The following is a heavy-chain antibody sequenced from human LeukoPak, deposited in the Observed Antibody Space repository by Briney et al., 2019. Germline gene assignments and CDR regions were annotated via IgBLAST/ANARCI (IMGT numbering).Heavy chain of an antibody. D-gene: IGHD1-26*01. V-gene: IGHV3-49*04. Sequence: PGGSLRLSCATSGFNYEDYAINWVRPAPGKGLEWVGLITSKAYGGTTELAASVKGRFSISRDESKPIAYLQMNSLKIEDTGVYYCTREVERGGSYWGGDSWGQGTQVTVSS. CDR3: TREVERGGSYWGGDS. CDR2: ITSKAYGGTT. CDR1: GFNYEDYA. J-gene: IGHJ4*02.